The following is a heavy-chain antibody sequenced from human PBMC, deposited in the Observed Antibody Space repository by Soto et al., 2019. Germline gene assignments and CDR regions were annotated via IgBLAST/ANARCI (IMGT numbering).Heavy chain of an antibody. CDR3: ARVVTTLRHYYYGMDV. CDR2: IYYSGST. V-gene: IGHV4-31*03. Sequence: PSETLSLTCTVSGGSISSGGYYWSWIRQHPGKGLGWIGYIYYSGSTYYNPSLKSRVTISVDTSKNQFSLKLSSVTAADTAVYYCARVVTTLRHYYYGMDVWGQGTTVTVSS. D-gene: IGHD4-17*01. J-gene: IGHJ6*02. CDR1: GGSISSGGYY.